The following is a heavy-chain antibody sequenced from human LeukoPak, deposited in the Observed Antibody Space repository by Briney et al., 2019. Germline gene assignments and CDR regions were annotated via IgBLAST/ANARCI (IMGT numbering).Heavy chain of an antibody. CDR1: ALTLDDYG. V-gene: IGHV3-20*04. CDR2: VIWDGDST. CDR3: AREGNSDRGLFDH. J-gene: IGHJ4*02. D-gene: IGHD3-10*01. Sequence: GPSLRPSRAVDALTLDDYGIGSVSQLPGEGLGWVFHVIWDGDSTSHADSVKGRLTISRDKAKNSLHLQMNSLRVQDTSVYYCAREGNSDRGLFDHWGQGTLVTVSS.